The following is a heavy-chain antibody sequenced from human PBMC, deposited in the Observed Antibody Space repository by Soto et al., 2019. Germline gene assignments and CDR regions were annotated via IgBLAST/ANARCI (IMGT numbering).Heavy chain of an antibody. J-gene: IGHJ5*02. D-gene: IGHD6-13*01. CDR3: ARDIANWFDP. V-gene: IGHV1-69*13. CDR2: IIPIFGTA. CDR1: GGTFSSYA. Sequence: SVKVSGKASGGTFSSYAISWVRQAPGQGLEWMGGIIPIFGTANYAQKFQGRVTITADESTSTAYMELSSLRSEDTAVYYCARDIANWFDPWGQGTLVTVSS.